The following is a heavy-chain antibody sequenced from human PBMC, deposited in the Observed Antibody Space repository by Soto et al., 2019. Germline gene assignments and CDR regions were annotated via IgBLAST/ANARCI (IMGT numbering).Heavy chain of an antibody. CDR3: ASGVTWGY. D-gene: IGHD2-8*01. Sequence: EVQLVESGGTLVQPGGSLRLSCAASGFTVSNNYMTWVRQAPGKGLEWVSVIYSGGKTYYADSVKGRFTISRDSSKNTLFLQMNSLRAEDTAVYYCASGVTWGYWGQGTLVTVSS. J-gene: IGHJ4*02. CDR1: GFTVSNNY. V-gene: IGHV3-66*01. CDR2: IYSGGKT.